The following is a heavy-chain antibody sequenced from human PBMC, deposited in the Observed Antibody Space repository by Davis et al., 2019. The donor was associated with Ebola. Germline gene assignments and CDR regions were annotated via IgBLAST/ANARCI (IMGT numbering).Heavy chain of an antibody. D-gene: IGHD4/OR15-4a*01. J-gene: IGHJ4*02. CDR1: GFTFSSYS. V-gene: IGHV3-23*01. CDR2: ISGSGGST. Sequence: GESLKISCAASGFTFSSYSMNWVRQAPGKGLEWVSAISGSGGSTYYADSVKGRFTISRDNSKNTLYLQMNSLRAEDTAVYYCAKDYGGAYWGQGTLVTVSS. CDR3: AKDYGGAY.